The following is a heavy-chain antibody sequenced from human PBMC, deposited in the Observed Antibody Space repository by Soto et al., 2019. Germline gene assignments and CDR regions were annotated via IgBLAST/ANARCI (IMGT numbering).Heavy chain of an antibody. CDR2: IYYSGST. V-gene: IGHV4-39*02. J-gene: IGHJ4*02. D-gene: IGHD6-13*01. Sequence: KPSETLSLTCTVSGGSISSSSYYWGWIRQPPGKGLEWIGSIYYSGSTYYNPSLKSRVTISVDTSKNQFSLKLSSVTAADTAVYYCAREGEAAAGTTDYWGQGTLVTVSS. CDR3: AREGEAAAGTTDY. CDR1: GGSISSSSYY.